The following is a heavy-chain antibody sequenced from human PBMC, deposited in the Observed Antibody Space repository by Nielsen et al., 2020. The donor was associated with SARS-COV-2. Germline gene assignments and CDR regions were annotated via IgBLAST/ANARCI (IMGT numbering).Heavy chain of an antibody. D-gene: IGHD6-13*01. J-gene: IGHJ4*02. V-gene: IGHV3-74*01. CDR3: AREMGGSSRHFDY. CDR1: GFTFSSSW. Sequence: GGSLRLSCAASGFTFSSSWMHWVRQAPGKGLVWVSRIGSDESITNYVDSVKGRFTISRDNAKNTLYLQMNSLRAEDTAVYYFAREMGGSSRHFDYWGQGTLVTVSS. CDR2: IGSDESIT.